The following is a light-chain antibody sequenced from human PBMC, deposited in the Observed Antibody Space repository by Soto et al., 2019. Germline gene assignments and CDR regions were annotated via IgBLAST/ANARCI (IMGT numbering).Light chain of an antibody. CDR1: QSVSSSY. CDR2: GAS. J-gene: IGKJ4*01. V-gene: IGKV3-20*01. CDR3: QQYGSSSLT. Sequence: EFMLTQSPGTLSLSPGERATLSFRASQSVSSSYLAWYQQKPGQAPRLLIYGASSRATGIPDRFSGSGSGTDFTLSISRLEPEDFAVYYCQQYGSSSLTFGGGTKVDI.